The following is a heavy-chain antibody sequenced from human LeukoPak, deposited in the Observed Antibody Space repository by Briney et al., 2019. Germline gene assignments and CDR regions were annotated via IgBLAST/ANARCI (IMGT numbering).Heavy chain of an antibody. V-gene: IGHV3-48*04. CDR3: ARSHDYSNYGWFDP. D-gene: IGHD4-11*01. CDR2: IGSSSSTI. Sequence: TGGSLRLSCAASGFTFRSYSMSWVRQAPGKGVDWVSYIGSSSSTIYYADFVRGRFTISRDNAKNSLYLQMNSLRAEDTAVYYCARSHDYSNYGWFDPWGQGTLVTVSS. CDR1: GFTFRSYS. J-gene: IGHJ5*02.